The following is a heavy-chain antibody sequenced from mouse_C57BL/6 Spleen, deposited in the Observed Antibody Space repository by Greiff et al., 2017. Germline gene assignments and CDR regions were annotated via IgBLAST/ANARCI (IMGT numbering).Heavy chain of an antibody. CDR3: ARGTYYDYGYAMDD. V-gene: IGHV1-26*01. CDR1: GYTFTDYY. J-gene: IGHJ4*01. D-gene: IGHD2-4*01. Sequence: EVQLQQSGPELVKPGASVKISCKASGYTFTDYYMNWVKQSHGKSLEWIGDINPNNGGTSYNQKFKGKATLTVDKSSSTAYMELRSLTSEDSAVYYCARGTYYDYGYAMDDWGQGTSVTVSS. CDR2: INPNNGGT.